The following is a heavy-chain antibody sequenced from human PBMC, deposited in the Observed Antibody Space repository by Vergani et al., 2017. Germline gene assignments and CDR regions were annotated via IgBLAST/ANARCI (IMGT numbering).Heavy chain of an antibody. Sequence: QLQPQESGPGLVKPSETLSLTCTVSGGSISSSSYYWGWIRQPPGKGLEWIGSIYYSGSTYYNPSLKSRVTISVDTSKNQFSLKLSSVTAADTAVYYCARHRGVGANDYWGQGTLVTVSS. V-gene: IGHV4-39*01. CDR1: GGSISSSSYY. J-gene: IGHJ4*02. D-gene: IGHD1-26*01. CDR2: IYYSGST. CDR3: ARHRGVGANDY.